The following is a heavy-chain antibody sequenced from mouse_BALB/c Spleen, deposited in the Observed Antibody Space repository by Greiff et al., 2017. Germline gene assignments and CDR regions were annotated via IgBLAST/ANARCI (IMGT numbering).Heavy chain of an antibody. V-gene: IGHV2-2*02. Sequence: VQLVESGPGLVQPSQSLSITCTVSGFSLTSYGVHWVRQSPGKGLEWLGVIWSGGSTDYNAAFISRLSISKDNSKSQVFFKMNSLQANDTAIYYCARNNYYGSSYGAMDYWGQGTSVTVSS. J-gene: IGHJ4*01. D-gene: IGHD1-1*01. CDR3: ARNNYYGSSYGAMDY. CDR1: GFSLTSYG. CDR2: IWSGGST.